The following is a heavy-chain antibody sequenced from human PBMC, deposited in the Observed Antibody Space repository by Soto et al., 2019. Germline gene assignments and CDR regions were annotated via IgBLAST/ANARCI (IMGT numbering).Heavy chain of an antibody. CDR2: IYYSGST. Sequence: SETLSLTCTVPSSSISSGGYYWSWIRQHPGKGLEWIGYIYYSGSTYYNPSLKSRVTISVDTSKNQFSLKLSSVTAADTAVYYCARETYYYDSSGYFTYYFDYWGQGTLVTVSS. CDR3: ARETYYYDSSGYFTYYFDY. CDR1: SSSISSGGYY. J-gene: IGHJ4*02. V-gene: IGHV4-31*03. D-gene: IGHD3-22*01.